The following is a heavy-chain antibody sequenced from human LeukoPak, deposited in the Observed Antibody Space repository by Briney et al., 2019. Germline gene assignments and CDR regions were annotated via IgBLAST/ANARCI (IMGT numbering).Heavy chain of an antibody. CDR3: ARADGYNYGLRFDY. D-gene: IGHD5-18*01. CDR2: IYFSGST. V-gene: IGHV4-59*01. CDR1: GGSISSYY. J-gene: IGHJ4*02. Sequence: SETLSLTCTVSGGSISSYYWNWIRQPPGKELEWIGYIYFSGSTDYDPSLKSRVTISIDTSKNQFSLKLSSVTAADTAVYYCARADGYNYGLRFDYWGQGTLVTVSS.